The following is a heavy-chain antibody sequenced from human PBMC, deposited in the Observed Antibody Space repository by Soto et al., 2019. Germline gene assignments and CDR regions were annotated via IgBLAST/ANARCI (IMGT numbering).Heavy chain of an antibody. CDR2: IRRKANSYTT. D-gene: IGHD6-19*01. CDR1: GLIFSDYH. CDR3: AMLGGWSGGSSGMDV. Sequence: EVQLVESGGGLVQPGGSLRLSCAASGLIFSDYHMDWVRQAPGKGLEWVGRIRRKANSYTTEYAASVKGRFTISRDDSKNSLYLQMNSLKSEDTAVYHWAMLGGWSGGSSGMDVWGQGTTVTVSS. V-gene: IGHV3-72*01. J-gene: IGHJ6*02.